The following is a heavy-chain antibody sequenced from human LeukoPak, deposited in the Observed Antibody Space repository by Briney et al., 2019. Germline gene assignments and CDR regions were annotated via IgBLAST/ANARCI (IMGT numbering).Heavy chain of an antibody. CDR1: GYTFSSYG. V-gene: IGHV7-4-1*02. Sequence: ASVKVSCKASGYTFSSYGMNWVRQAPGQGLEWMGWINTNTGNPTYAQGFTGRFVFSLDTSVSTAYLQISSLKAEDTAVYYCARGVDFWSGYYAYYFDYWGQGTLVTVSS. CDR2: INTNTGNP. CDR3: ARGVDFWSGYYAYYFDY. D-gene: IGHD3-3*01. J-gene: IGHJ4*02.